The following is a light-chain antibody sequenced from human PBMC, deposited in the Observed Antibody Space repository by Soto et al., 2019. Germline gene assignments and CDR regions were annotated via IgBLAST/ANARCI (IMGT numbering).Light chain of an antibody. V-gene: IGKV3-15*01. CDR3: HQYNSWPPGT. J-gene: IGKJ1*01. CDR1: QSVSSN. CDR2: GES. Sequence: EIVMTQSPATLSVSPGARATLLCRASQSVSSNLAWYQQRPGQAPRLLIYGESTRATGIPARFSGSGSGTAFSLTISSLQSEDVAVYYCHQYNSWPPGTFGQGTKVAFK.